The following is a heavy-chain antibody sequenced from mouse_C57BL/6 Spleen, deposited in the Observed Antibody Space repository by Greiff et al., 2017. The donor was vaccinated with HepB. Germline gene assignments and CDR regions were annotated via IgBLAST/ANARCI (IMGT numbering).Heavy chain of an antibody. Sequence: QVQLQQSGAELARPGASVKMSCKASGYTFTSYTMHWVKQRPGQGLEWIGYINPSSGYTKYNQKFKDKATLTADKSSSTAYMQLSSLTSEDSAVYYCARSHYSNYDAMDYWGQGTSVTVSS. D-gene: IGHD2-5*01. V-gene: IGHV1-4*01. CDR3: ARSHYSNYDAMDY. J-gene: IGHJ4*01. CDR2: INPSSGYT. CDR1: GYTFTSYT.